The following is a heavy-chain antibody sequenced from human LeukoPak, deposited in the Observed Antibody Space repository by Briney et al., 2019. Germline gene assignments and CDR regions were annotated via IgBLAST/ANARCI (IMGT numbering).Heavy chain of an antibody. V-gene: IGHV3-48*01. Sequence: GGSLRLSCAASASTFSTYSMNWVRQAPGKGLEWISYINTFSNPIYYADSVKGRFTISRDNSKNTLYLQMNSLRAEDTAVYYCAREIAAAGTDYWGQGTLVTVSS. J-gene: IGHJ4*02. CDR1: ASTFSTYS. D-gene: IGHD6-13*01. CDR2: INTFSNPI. CDR3: AREIAAAGTDY.